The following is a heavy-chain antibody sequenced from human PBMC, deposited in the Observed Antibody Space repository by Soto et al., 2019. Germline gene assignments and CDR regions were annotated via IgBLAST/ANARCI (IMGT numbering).Heavy chain of an antibody. V-gene: IGHV3-23*01. CDR3: ALRKTGSYFCY. CDR2: IGASGAGT. J-gene: IGHJ4*02. CDR1: GFTFSTYA. Sequence: EVQLLESGGGLVQPGGSLRLSCAGSGFTFSTYAMSWVRQAPGKGLEWVSAIGASGAGTYYADSVKGRFIISRDNSKNTLHLQMNRLRAEDTAIYYCALRKTGSYFCYWGQGTLVTVSS. D-gene: IGHD1-26*01.